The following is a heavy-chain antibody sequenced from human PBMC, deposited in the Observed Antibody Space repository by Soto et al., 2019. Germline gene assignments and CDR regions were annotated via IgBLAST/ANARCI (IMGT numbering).Heavy chain of an antibody. V-gene: IGHV3-74*01. Sequence: GGSLRLSCAASGFTFSSYWMHWVRQAPGKGLVWVSRINSDGSSTSYADSVKGRFTISRDNAKNTLYLQMNSLRAEDTAVYYCARTLPPAEWLLYRYEYYFDYWGQGTLVTVSS. J-gene: IGHJ4*02. D-gene: IGHD3-3*01. CDR2: INSDGSST. CDR1: GFTFSSYW. CDR3: ARTLPPAEWLLYRYEYYFDY.